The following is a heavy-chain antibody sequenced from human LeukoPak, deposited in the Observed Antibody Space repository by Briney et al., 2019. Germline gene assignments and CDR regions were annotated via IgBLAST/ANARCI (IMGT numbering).Heavy chain of an antibody. D-gene: IGHD3-10*01. CDR1: GGSISIYY. J-gene: IGHJ6*03. CDR2: IFTSGIT. V-gene: IGHV4-4*07. Sequence: SETLSLTCTVSGGSISIYYWNWIRQPAGKGLEWIGRIFTSGITNYDPSLKSRVTMSVDTSKDQFSLNLSSVTAADTAVYYCARESLGNYYNPLGYMDVWGKGTTVTVSS. CDR3: ARESLGNYYNPLGYMDV.